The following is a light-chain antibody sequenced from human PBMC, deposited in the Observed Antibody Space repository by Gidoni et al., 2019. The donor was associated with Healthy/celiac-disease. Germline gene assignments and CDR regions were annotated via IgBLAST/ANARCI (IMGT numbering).Light chain of an antibody. V-gene: IGKV4-1*01. CDR2: WAS. J-gene: IGKJ3*01. Sequence: DIVMTQSPDSLAVSLGERATINCKSSQSVLYSSNNKNYLAWYQQKPGQPPKLLISWASTRESGVPDRFSGSGSGTDFTLTISSLQAEDVAVYYCQQYYSTPFTCGPGTKVDIK. CDR3: QQYYSTPFT. CDR1: QSVLYSSNNKNY.